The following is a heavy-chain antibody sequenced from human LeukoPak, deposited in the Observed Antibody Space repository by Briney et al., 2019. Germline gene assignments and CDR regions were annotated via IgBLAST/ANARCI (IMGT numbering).Heavy chain of an antibody. Sequence: SETLSLTCTVSGGSISSGDYYWSWIRQPPGKGLEWIGYIYYSGRTYYNPSLESRVIISVDTSKNQFSLKLSSVTAADTAVYYCARAGYSVSLGDMDYWGQGTLVTVSS. V-gene: IGHV4-30-4*01. J-gene: IGHJ4*02. CDR3: ARAGYSVSLGDMDY. CDR2: IYYSGRT. D-gene: IGHD5/OR15-5a*01. CDR1: GGSISSGDYY.